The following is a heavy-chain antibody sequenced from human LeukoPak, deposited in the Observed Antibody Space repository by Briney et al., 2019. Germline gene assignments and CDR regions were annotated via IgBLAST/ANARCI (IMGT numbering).Heavy chain of an antibody. D-gene: IGHD6-13*01. CDR2: IYSGGST. Sequence: GGSLRLSCAASGFTVSSNYMSWVRQAPGKGLEWVSVIYSGGSTYYADSVKGRFTISRDNSKNTLYLQMNSLRAEDTAVYYCARDMSAAAAGDYYYYGMDVWGQGTTVTVPS. J-gene: IGHJ6*02. CDR3: ARDMSAAAAGDYYYYGMDV. CDR1: GFTVSSNY. V-gene: IGHV3-66*01.